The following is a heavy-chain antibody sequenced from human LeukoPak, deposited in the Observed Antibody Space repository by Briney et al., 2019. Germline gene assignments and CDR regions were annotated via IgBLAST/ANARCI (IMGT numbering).Heavy chain of an antibody. J-gene: IGHJ5*02. V-gene: IGHV3-33*01. CDR1: GFIFSGYG. Sequence: GGSLRLSCAASGFIFSGYGMHWVRQAPGKGLEWVAVIWYDGSNKYYADSVKGRFTISRDNAKNSLCLQMISLRAEDTAVYYCVRGGSYSGSWGQGTLVTVSS. CDR3: VRGGSYSGS. CDR2: IWYDGSNK. D-gene: IGHD1-26*01.